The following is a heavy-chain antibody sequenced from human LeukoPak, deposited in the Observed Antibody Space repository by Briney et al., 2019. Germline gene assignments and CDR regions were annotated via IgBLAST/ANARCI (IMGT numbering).Heavy chain of an antibody. J-gene: IGHJ6*03. V-gene: IGHV4-34*01. D-gene: IGHD3-9*01. CDR1: GGSFSGYY. CDR2: INLSGST. CDR3: ARGQGILTGYYVSRYYYYMDV. Sequence: SLCLSRAVYGGSFSGYYWSSVRQPPGTGLEWIGEINLSGSTNYNPSLTRRVTITVDTSKNQFSLKLSSVTAADTAVYYCARGQGILTGYYVSRYYYYMDVWGKGTTVTVSS.